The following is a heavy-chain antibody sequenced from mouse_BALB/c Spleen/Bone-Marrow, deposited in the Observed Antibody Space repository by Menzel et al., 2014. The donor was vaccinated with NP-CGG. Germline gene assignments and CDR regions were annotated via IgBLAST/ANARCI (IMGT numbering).Heavy chain of an antibody. J-gene: IGHJ2*01. CDR3: ARGYGNYDFDY. V-gene: IGHV14-3*02. Sequence: DVKLVESGAELVKPGASVKLSCTASGSNIKDTYMHWVKQRPEQGLEWIGRIDPANGNTKYDPKFQGKATITADTSSNTAYLQLSSLTFEDTAVYYCARGYGNYDFDYWGQGTTLTVSS. CDR2: IDPANGNT. CDR1: GSNIKDTY. D-gene: IGHD2-10*02.